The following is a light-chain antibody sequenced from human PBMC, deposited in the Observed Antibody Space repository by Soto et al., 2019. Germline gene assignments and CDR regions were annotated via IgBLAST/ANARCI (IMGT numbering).Light chain of an antibody. J-gene: IGKJ1*01. CDR2: GAS. CDR1: QSVSRN. V-gene: IGKV3-15*01. Sequence: EVVMTQSPATLSLSPGERATLSCRASQSVSRNLAWYQQKPGQAPRLLIYGASTRAADVPARFSGSGSGTEFTLDISSLQSEDFAVYYCLQYNNWPPWTFGQGTKVDIK. CDR3: LQYNNWPPWT.